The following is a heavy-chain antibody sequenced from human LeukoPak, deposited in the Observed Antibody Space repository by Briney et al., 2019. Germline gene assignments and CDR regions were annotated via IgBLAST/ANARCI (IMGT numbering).Heavy chain of an antibody. CDR1: GYTFTSYG. J-gene: IGHJ4*02. Sequence: ASVTVSCKASGYTFTSYGISWVRQAPGQGLEWMGWMNPNSGNTGYAQKFQGRVTMTRNTSISTAYMELSSLRSEDTAVYYCARGGGSYYFGADYWGQGTLVTVSS. V-gene: IGHV1-8*02. CDR3: ARGGGSYYFGADY. D-gene: IGHD1-26*01. CDR2: MNPNSGNT.